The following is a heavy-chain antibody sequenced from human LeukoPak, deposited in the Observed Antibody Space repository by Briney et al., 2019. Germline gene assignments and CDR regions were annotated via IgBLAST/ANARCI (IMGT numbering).Heavy chain of an antibody. J-gene: IGHJ4*02. CDR2: IYPRDGST. Sequence: ASVKVSCKASGYTFTSNYIHWVRQAPGQGLEWMGMIYPRDGSTSYSQRFQGRVTVTRDTSTSTVHMELSGLRSEDTAVYYCARDQEGFDYWGQGTLVTVSS. CDR3: ARDQEGFDY. CDR1: GYTFTSNY. V-gene: IGHV1-46*01.